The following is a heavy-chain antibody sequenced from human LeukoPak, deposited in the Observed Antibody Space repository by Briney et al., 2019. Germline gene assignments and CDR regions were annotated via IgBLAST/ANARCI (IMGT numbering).Heavy chain of an antibody. CDR3: ARGGDIVVVPAAPFPVWFDP. J-gene: IGHJ5*02. Sequence: SETLSLTCGVYGGSFSAYYWSWIRQSPGKGLEWIGEITHTGSTNYNPSLKSRVTISVDTSKNQFSLKLSSVTAADTAVYYCARGGDIVVVPAAPFPVWFDPWGQGTLVTVSS. V-gene: IGHV4-34*01. CDR2: ITHTGST. CDR1: GGSFSAYY. D-gene: IGHD2-2*01.